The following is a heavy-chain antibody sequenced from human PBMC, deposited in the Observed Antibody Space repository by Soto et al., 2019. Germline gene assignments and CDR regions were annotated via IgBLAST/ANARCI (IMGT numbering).Heavy chain of an antibody. D-gene: IGHD2-21*02. CDR2: INPNTDGT. V-gene: IGHV1-2*02. CDR1: GYTFTGYY. Sequence: ASVKVSCKASGYTFTGYYMHWLRQAPGQGLEWMGWINPNTDGTNYAQRFQGRVTMTRDTSMNTAYMELRRLRFDDTAIYYCARAGSGDYYLDYWGRGTLVTVSS. J-gene: IGHJ4*02. CDR3: ARAGSGDYYLDY.